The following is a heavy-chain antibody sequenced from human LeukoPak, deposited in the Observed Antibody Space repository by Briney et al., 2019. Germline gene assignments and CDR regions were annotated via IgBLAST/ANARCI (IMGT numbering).Heavy chain of an antibody. Sequence: SQTLSLTCTVSGGSISSGSYYWSWIRQPAGKGLEWIGRIYTSGSTNYNPSLKSRVTISVDTSKNQFSLKLSSVTAADTAVYYCARANPSTVDDYYYYMDVWGKGTTVTVSS. J-gene: IGHJ6*03. CDR1: GGSISSGSYY. V-gene: IGHV4-61*02. D-gene: IGHD4-23*01. CDR2: IYTSGST. CDR3: ARANPSTVDDYYYYMDV.